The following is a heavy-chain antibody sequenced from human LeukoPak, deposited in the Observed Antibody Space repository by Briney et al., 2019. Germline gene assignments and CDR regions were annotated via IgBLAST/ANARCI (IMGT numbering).Heavy chain of an antibody. J-gene: IGHJ4*02. CDR3: AREEGPYFDC. CDR1: GFTFHDHG. V-gene: IGHV3-20*03. CDR2: LNWNGDHT. Sequence: GGSLRLSSAASGFTFHDHGMSWVRQPPGKGLEWVSALNWNGDHTGYADSVKGRFTISRDNAKKSLYLQMNSLTAEDTAFYYCAREEGPYFDCWGQGTLVTVSS.